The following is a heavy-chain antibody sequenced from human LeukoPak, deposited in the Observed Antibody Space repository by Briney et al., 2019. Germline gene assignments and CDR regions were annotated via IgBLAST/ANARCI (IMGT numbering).Heavy chain of an antibody. CDR2: IKQDGSEK. CDR3: ARVPTPRYYYGSGSHFDY. D-gene: IGHD3-10*01. V-gene: IGHV3-7*01. CDR1: GFTFSSYW. Sequence: GGSLRLSCAASGFTFSSYWMSWVRQAPGKGLEWVANIKQDGSEKYYVDSVKGRFTISRDNAKNSLYLQMNSLRAEDTAVYYCARVPTPRYYYGSGSHFDYWGQGTLVTVSS. J-gene: IGHJ4*02.